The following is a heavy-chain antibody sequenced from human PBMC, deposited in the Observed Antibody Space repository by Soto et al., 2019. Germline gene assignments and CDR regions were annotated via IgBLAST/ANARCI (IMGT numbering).Heavy chain of an antibody. CDR2: LYYSGST. Sequence: QVQLQESGPGLVKPSQTLSLTCTVSGGSISSGDYYWSWIRQPPGKGLEWIGYLYYSGSTYYNPSLKSRVTISVDTSKNQFSLKLSSVTAADTAVYYCARADFWRPLSYDYGMDVWGQGTTVTVSS. D-gene: IGHD3-3*01. CDR3: ARADFWRPLSYDYGMDV. CDR1: GGSISSGDYY. V-gene: IGHV4-30-4*01. J-gene: IGHJ6*02.